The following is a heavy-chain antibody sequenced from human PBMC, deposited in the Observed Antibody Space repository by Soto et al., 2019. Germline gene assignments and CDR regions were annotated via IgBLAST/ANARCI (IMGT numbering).Heavy chain of an antibody. V-gene: IGHV4-39*01. CDR3: ASLLWFGETGENWFDP. D-gene: IGHD3-10*01. CDR1: GGCMSSSSYY. J-gene: IGHJ5*02. CDR2: IYYSGST. Sequence: PSQTLSLTCTVSGGCMSSSSYYWGWIRQPPGKGLEWIGSIYYSGSTYYNPSLKSRVTISVDTSKNQFSLKLSSVTAADTAVYYCASLLWFGETGENWFDPWGQGTLVTVSS.